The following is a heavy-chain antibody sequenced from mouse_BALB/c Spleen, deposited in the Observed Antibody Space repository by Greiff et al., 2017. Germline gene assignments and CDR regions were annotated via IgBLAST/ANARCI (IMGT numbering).Heavy chain of an antibody. J-gene: IGHJ2*01. V-gene: IGHV1-7*01. Sequence: QVQLQQSGAELAKPGASVKMSCKASGYTFTSYCMPWVQQRPGQGLEWIGDINTSTGYTAYTQQFRDKTTLTADNSSSTYYMQLSSLTSEDSAVYFCAGWNCDLDYWGQGTTLTGSS. CDR3: AGWNCDLDY. CDR1: GYTFTSYC. CDR2: INTSTGYT.